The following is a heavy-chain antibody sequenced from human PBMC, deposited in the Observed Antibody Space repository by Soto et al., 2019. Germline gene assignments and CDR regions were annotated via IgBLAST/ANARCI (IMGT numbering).Heavy chain of an antibody. Sequence: QITLKESGPTLVKPTQTLTLTCTFSGFSLSTSGVGVGWIRQPPGKALEWLALIYWDDDKRYSPSLTSRLTITKDTSKNLVLRTMTNRDPVDTATYDCAHSGAMTRRHYFDYWGQGTLVTVSS. CDR3: AHSGAMTRRHYFDY. D-gene: IGHD4-17*01. J-gene: IGHJ4*02. CDR2: IYWDDDK. CDR1: GFSLSTSGVG. V-gene: IGHV2-5*02.